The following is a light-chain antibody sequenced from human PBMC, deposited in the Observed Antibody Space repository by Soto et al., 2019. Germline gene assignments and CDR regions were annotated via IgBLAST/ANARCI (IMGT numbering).Light chain of an antibody. J-gene: IGKJ5*01. CDR3: QSYNTARPT. CDR1: EDIAHY. Sequence: DIQMTQSPSSLSASLGDKVTLTCRASEDIAHYLAWYQQKPGKAPRVLLHHTSILQSGVPSRFSGSGNGTDFNVTITSLQPEDVATYYCQSYNTARPTFGQGTRLEIK. CDR2: HTS. V-gene: IGKV1-27*01.